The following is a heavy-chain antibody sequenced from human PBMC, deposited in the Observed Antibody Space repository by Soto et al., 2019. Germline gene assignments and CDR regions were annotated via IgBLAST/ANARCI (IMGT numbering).Heavy chain of an antibody. CDR3: ASPRGYCSGGSCYSLDAFDI. V-gene: IGHV1-69*02. CDR2: IIPILGIA. CDR1: GGTFSSYT. Sequence: SVKVSCKASGGTFSSYTISWVRQAPGQGLEWMGRIIPILGIANYAQKFQGRVTITADKSTSTAYMELSSLRSEDTAVYYCASPRGYCSGGSCYSLDAFDIWGQGTMVTVSS. J-gene: IGHJ3*02. D-gene: IGHD2-15*01.